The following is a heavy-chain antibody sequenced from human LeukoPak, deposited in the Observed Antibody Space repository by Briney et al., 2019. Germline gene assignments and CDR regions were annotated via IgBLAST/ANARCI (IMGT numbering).Heavy chain of an antibody. Sequence: GGSLRPSCAVSGFTFSSYGMSWVRQAPGKGLEWVAVIWYDGSNKYYADSVKGRFTISRDNSKNTLYLQMNSLRAEDTAVYYCAKDDLIGFDPWGQGTLVTVSS. CDR2: IWYDGSNK. V-gene: IGHV3-33*06. CDR1: GFTFSSYG. J-gene: IGHJ5*02. CDR3: AKDDLIGFDP. D-gene: IGHD3-3*01.